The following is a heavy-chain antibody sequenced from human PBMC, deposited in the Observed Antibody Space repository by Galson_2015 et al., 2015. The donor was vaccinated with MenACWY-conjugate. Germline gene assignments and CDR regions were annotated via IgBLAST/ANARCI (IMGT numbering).Heavy chain of an antibody. Sequence: SLRLSCAASGFTFGDYAMSWFRQAPGKGLEWVGFIRSKAYGGTTEYAASVKGRFTISRDDSKSIAYLQMNSLKTEDTAVYYCTRDGRIAVADSVDIWGQGTMVTVSS. J-gene: IGHJ3*02. V-gene: IGHV3-49*03. CDR1: GFTFGDYA. D-gene: IGHD6-19*01. CDR3: TRDGRIAVADSVDI. CDR2: IRSKAYGGTT.